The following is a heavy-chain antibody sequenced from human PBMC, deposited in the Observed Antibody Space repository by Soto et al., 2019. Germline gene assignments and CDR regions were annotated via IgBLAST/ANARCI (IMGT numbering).Heavy chain of an antibody. CDR1: GFTFSSYA. CDR3: AKDQNQWLAQYYFDY. D-gene: IGHD6-19*01. V-gene: IGHV3-30*18. J-gene: IGHJ4*02. CDR2: ISYDGSKK. Sequence: GGSLRLSCAASGFTFSSYAMHWVRQAPGKGLEWVAVISYDGSKKFYADSVKGRFTISRDDSKNTVYLQMNSLRTEDTAIYHCAKDQNQWLAQYYFDYWGQGTLVIVSS.